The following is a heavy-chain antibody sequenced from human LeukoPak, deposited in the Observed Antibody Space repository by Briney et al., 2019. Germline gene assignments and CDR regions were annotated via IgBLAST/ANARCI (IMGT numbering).Heavy chain of an antibody. Sequence: GGSLRLSCAASGFTFSSYGMHWVRQAPGKGLEWVAFIRYDGSNKYYADSVKGRFTISRDNSKNTLYLQMNSLRAEDSALYYCAKDKEYTGTYGLFDYWGQGTLVTVSS. D-gene: IGHD1-26*01. V-gene: IGHV3-30*02. CDR1: GFTFSSYG. J-gene: IGHJ4*02. CDR2: IRYDGSNK. CDR3: AKDKEYTGTYGLFDY.